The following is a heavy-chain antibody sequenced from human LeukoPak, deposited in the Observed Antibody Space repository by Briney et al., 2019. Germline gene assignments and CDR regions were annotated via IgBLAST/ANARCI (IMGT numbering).Heavy chain of an antibody. J-gene: IGHJ4*02. D-gene: IGHD2-15*01. V-gene: IGHV1-2*02. Sequence: GASVKVSCKASGYTFTCYYMQWVRQAAGQRLEWMGWINPTSGTTNYAQKFQGRVTLTRDTSISTAYMELSGLTSDDTAVYYCVPGGVGAAGWGQGTLVTVAS. CDR3: VPGGVGAAG. CDR1: GYTFTCYY. CDR2: INPTSGTT.